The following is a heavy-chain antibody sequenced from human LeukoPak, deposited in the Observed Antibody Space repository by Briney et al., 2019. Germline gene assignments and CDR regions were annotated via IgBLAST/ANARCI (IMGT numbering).Heavy chain of an antibody. CDR3: ARDIISDNSYSHSHFDL. CDR1: GGSISSQY. D-gene: IGHD1-26*01. V-gene: IGHV4-59*11. J-gene: IGHJ5*02. CDR2: IYYCGST. Sequence: SETLSLTCTVSGGSISSQYWSWIRQPPGKGLEWIGYIYYCGSTSYNHSLKSRATISVDTYKNQFSLRLSSVTSADTAVYHCARDIISDNSYSHSHFDLWGQGTLVTVSS.